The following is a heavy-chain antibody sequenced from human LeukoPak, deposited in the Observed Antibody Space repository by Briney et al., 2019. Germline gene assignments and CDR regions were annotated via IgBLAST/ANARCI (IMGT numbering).Heavy chain of an antibody. D-gene: IGHD1-26*01. CDR1: GFTFSSYA. CDR2: ISGSGGST. Sequence: GGSLRLSCAASGFTFSSYAMSWFRQAPGKGLEWVSAISGSGGSTYYADSVKGRFTISRDNSKNTLYLQMNSLRAEDTAVYYCAKDGEWELLYYFDYWGQGTLVTVSS. CDR3: AKDGEWELLYYFDY. J-gene: IGHJ4*02. V-gene: IGHV3-23*01.